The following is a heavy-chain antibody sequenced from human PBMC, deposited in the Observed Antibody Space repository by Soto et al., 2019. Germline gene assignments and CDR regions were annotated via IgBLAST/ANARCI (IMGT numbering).Heavy chain of an antibody. CDR1: GGSISSSSYY. CDR2: IYYSGST. J-gene: IGHJ4*02. D-gene: IGHD6-19*01. V-gene: IGHV4-39*07. Sequence: SETLALTCTVSGGSISSSSYYWGWIRQPPGKGLEWIGSIYYSGSTYYNPSLKSRVTISVDTSKNQFSLNLSSVTAADTAVYYCARNPQQWLYYFDYWGQGTLVTVSS. CDR3: ARNPQQWLYYFDY.